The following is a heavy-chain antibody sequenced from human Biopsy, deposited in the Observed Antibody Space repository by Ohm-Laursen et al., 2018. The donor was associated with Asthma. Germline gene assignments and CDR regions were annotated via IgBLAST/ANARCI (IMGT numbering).Heavy chain of an antibody. CDR1: GFVFSQCG. V-gene: IGHV3-30*03. CDR2: VSSDGHNK. Sequence: SLRLSCAASGFVFSQCGMHWVRQGPGKGLEWVALVSSDGHNKYYEDSVKGRFTISRDNSRNRLYLRINRLTVEDSAVYFCARQSGQDYGDSSGFGIWGQGTKVAVSS. J-gene: IGHJ3*02. D-gene: IGHD3-22*01. CDR3: ARQSGQDYGDSSGFGI.